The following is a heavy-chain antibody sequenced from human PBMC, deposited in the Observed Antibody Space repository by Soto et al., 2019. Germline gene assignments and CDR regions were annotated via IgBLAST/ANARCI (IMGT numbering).Heavy chain of an antibody. CDR2: IIRIFGTA. J-gene: IGHJ3*02. CDR1: GGTFISYS. D-gene: IGHD3-22*01. CDR3: ASGCYYYDCLNLGSHAFDI. V-gene: IGHV1-69*13. Sequence: SVRVSWKASGGTFISYSISWGRQSPGQGLEWMGGIIRIFGTANYAQKFQGRVTITADESTSTAYMELSSLRSEDTAVYYCASGCYYYDCLNLGSHAFDIWGQGTMVTVSS.